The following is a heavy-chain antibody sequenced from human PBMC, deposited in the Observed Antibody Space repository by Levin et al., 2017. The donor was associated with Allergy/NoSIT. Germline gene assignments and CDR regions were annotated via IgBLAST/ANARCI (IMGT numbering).Heavy chain of an antibody. CDR1: DGSLSGYS. V-gene: IGHV4-34*01. Sequence: ESLKISCAVFDGSLSGYSWNWIRQSPGKGLEWIGEINYAGSINDNPSLRSRLTISLDTSKKQLSLHLRSVTAADTAVYYCARGFNSGFTDFWGQGTPVIVSS. CDR2: INYAGSI. J-gene: IGHJ4*02. CDR3: ARGFNSGFTDF. D-gene: IGHD6-19*01.